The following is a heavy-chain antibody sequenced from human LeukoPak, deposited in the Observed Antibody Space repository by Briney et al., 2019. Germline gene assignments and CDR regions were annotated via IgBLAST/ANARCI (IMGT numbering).Heavy chain of an antibody. D-gene: IGHD3-10*01. CDR2: TRDKANRYTT. Sequence: PGGSLRLSCVASGFTFSDHYMDWVRQAPGKGLEWVGRTRDKANRYTTEYAASVKGRFTISGDDSKNSLYLEMNSLRTEDTAVYYCARSSGTSYTHSDYWGQGTLDTVSS. V-gene: IGHV3-72*01. CDR3: ARSSGTSYTHSDY. CDR1: GFTFSDHY. J-gene: IGHJ4*02.